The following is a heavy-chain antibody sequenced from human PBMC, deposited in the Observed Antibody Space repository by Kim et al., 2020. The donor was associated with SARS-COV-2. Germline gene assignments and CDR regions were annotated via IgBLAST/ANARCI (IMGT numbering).Heavy chain of an antibody. D-gene: IGHD6-19*01. CDR1: GLNFNIQY. V-gene: IGHV3-21*01. J-gene: IGHJ4*02. CDR2: IGGSDGVV. CDR3: PPLHFYSSAH. Sequence: GGSLRLSCVASGLNFNIQYMTWVRQAPGKGLEWVSFIGGSDGVVSYAHSVRGRFAISRDNARNSVYLQMNSLRAEDTAIYYCPPLHFYSSAHWGQGTLVTVSS.